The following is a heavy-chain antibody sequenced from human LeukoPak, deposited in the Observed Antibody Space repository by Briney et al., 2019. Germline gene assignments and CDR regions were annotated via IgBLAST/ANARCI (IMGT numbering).Heavy chain of an antibody. V-gene: IGHV3-30*04. CDR1: GFTFSSYA. CDR2: ISYDGSNK. D-gene: IGHD3-22*01. CDR3: AKDRTDYYDASGYDAFDI. Sequence: PGRSLRLSCAASGFTFSSYAMHWVRQAPGKGLEWVAVISYDGSNKYYADSVKGRFTISRDNSKNMLYLQMNSLRAEDTAVYYCAKDRTDYYDASGYDAFDIWGQGRMVTVSS. J-gene: IGHJ3*02.